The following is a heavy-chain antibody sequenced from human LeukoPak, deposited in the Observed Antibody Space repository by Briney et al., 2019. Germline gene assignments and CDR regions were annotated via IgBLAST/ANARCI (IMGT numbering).Heavy chain of an antibody. CDR3: ARHSGSGSLSRPFDP. D-gene: IGHD3-10*01. J-gene: IGHJ5*02. Sequence: SETLPLTCSVSGGSVTSGGFYWGWLRQPPGKGPEWIAAIYYTGSTYYNPSLNSRVTVSIDTSKNQFSLRLTSVTATDTAVYHCARHSGSGSLSRPFDPWGQGTLVTVSS. V-gene: IGHV4-39*01. CDR1: GGSVTSGGFY. CDR2: IYYTGST.